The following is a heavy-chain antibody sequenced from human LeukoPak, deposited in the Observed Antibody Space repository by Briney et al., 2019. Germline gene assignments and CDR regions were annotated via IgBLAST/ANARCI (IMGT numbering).Heavy chain of an antibody. J-gene: IGHJ4*02. CDR3: ARGSGADY. V-gene: IGHV4-34*01. D-gene: IGHD7-27*01. CDR2: INHSGST. Sequence: SSETLSLTCAVYGGSFSGYYWSWIRQPPGKGLEWIGEINHSGSTNYNPSLKSRLTISLDTSKNQFSLKLSSVTAADTAVYYCARGSGADYWGQGTLVTVSS. CDR1: GGSFSGYY.